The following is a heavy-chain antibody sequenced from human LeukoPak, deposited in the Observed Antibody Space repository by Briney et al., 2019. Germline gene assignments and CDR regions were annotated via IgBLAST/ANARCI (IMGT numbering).Heavy chain of an antibody. Sequence: SETLSLTCTVSGGSVSNKYWSWIRQPPGKGLEWIGYIYYSGSTNYNPSLKSRVTILVDTSKNQFSLKLSSVTAADTAVYYCARERGRSYGSVPYYYYYMDVWGKGTTVTVSS. D-gene: IGHD5-18*01. CDR2: IYYSGST. V-gene: IGHV4-59*02. CDR3: ARERGRSYGSVPYYYYYMDV. CDR1: GGSVSNKY. J-gene: IGHJ6*03.